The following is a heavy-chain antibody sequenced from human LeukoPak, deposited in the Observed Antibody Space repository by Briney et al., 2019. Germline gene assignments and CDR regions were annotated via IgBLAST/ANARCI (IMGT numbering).Heavy chain of an antibody. Sequence: PGRSLRLSCAASGFTFSRYEMHWVRQAPGKGLEWVATISNDGSNKYYADSVKGRFTISRDNSKNTLYLQMNSLRAEDTAVYYCAKVFWNYEVSNWGQGTLVTVPS. V-gene: IGHV3-30-3*01. CDR3: AKVFWNYEVSN. J-gene: IGHJ4*02. CDR1: GFTFSRYE. D-gene: IGHD1-7*01. CDR2: ISNDGSNK.